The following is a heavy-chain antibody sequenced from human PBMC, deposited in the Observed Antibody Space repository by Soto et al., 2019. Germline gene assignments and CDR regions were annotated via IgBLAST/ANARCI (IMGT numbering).Heavy chain of an antibody. V-gene: IGHV4-59*01. J-gene: IGHJ4*02. CDR3: AGWMSGSGYYYDY. CDR2: IYYSGST. CDR1: GGSISSYY. D-gene: IGHD3-22*01. Sequence: SETLSLTCTVSGGSISSYYWSWIRQPPGKGLEWIGYIYYSGSTYYNPSLKSRVTISVDTSKNQFSLNLSSVTAADTAVYYCAGWMSGSGYYYDYWGQGTLVTVSS.